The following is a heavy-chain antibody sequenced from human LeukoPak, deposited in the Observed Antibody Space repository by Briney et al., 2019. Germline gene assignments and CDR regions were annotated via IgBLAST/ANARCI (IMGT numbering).Heavy chain of an antibody. J-gene: IGHJ4*02. D-gene: IGHD2-21*02. CDR1: GFTFSSYA. Sequence: GGSLRLSCAASGFTFSSYAMSWVRQAPGKRLEWVSAISGSGGSTYYADSVKGRFTISRDNSKNTLYLQMNSLRAEDTAVYYCAKEKLRGVVTAIQPVDYWGQGTLVTVSS. V-gene: IGHV3-23*01. CDR2: ISGSGGST. CDR3: AKEKLRGVVTAIQPVDY.